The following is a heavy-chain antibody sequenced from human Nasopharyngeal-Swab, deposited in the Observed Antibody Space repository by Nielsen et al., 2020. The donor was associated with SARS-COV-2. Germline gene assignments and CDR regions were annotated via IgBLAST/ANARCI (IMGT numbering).Heavy chain of an antibody. CDR3: ARDAIVVVPAAIQY. D-gene: IGHD2-2*02. J-gene: IGHJ4*02. V-gene: IGHV3-11*04. Sequence: WIRQPPGKGLEWVSGVSGSGGTTKYADSVKGRFTISRDNAKNSLYLQMNSLRDEDTAVYYCARDAIVVVPAAIQYWGQGTLVTVSS. CDR2: VSGSGGTT.